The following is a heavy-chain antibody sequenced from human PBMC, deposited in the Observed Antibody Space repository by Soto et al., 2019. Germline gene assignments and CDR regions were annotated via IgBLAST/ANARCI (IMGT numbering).Heavy chain of an antibody. J-gene: IGHJ5*02. CDR3: ARDGDPQSAFWSGPLGGGRFDP. Sequence: QVQLVQSGAEVNKPGSSVYVSCKTSGGTFGNSAVTWVRQAPGQGLEWLGGIVPMFGTANYAQKFQGRVTITADESTITAYMELNSLKTYDTAVYYCARDGDPQSAFWSGPLGGGRFDPWGQGTLVTVSS. V-gene: IGHV1-69*12. CDR2: IVPMFGTA. CDR1: GGTFGNSA. D-gene: IGHD3-3*01.